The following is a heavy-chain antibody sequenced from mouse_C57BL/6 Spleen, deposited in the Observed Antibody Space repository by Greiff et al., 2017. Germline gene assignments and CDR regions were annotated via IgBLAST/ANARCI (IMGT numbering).Heavy chain of an antibody. CDR1: GFTFSSYA. D-gene: IGHD1-2*01. J-gene: IGHJ4*01. V-gene: IGHV5-4*01. CDR3: ARDDTTALMDY. Sequence: EVQRVESGGGLVKPGGSLKLSCAASGFTFSSYAMSWVRQTPEKRLEWVATISDGGSYTYYPDNVKGRFTISRDNAKNNLYLQMSHLKSEDTAMYYCARDDTTALMDYWGQGTSVTVSS. CDR2: ISDGGSYT.